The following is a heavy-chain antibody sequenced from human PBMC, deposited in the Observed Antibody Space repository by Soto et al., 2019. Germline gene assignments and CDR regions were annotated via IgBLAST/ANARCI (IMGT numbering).Heavy chain of an antibody. J-gene: IGHJ5*02. V-gene: IGHV4-31*03. CDR3: ARDKAFKEGSRWIEP. D-gene: IGHD6-13*01. CDR2: IYYSGIT. CDR1: GGSISSGYYY. Sequence: QVQLQESGPGLVKPSQTLSLTCTVSGGSISSGYYYWSWIRQHPGKGLEWIGYIYYSGITYYNPSLKSRVTISLDTAKNQLSLKLSSVTAADTAVYYFARDKAFKEGSRWIEPWGQGTLVTVSS.